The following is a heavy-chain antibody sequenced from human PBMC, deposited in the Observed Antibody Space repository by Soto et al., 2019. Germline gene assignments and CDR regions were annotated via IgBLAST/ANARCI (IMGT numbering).Heavy chain of an antibody. V-gene: IGHV2-5*02. Sequence: QITLKESGPTLVKPTQTLTLTCTFSGFSLSASEVGVGWIRQPPGKALEWLALIYGDDEKLYSPSLKSRLTITKDTANNQVVLTMTKRDPVDTATYYCAQSKWELLRAFEVWGQGTKVSVSS. J-gene: IGHJ3*01. CDR3: AQSKWELLRAFEV. CDR1: GFSLSASEVG. CDR2: IYGDDEK. D-gene: IGHD1-26*01.